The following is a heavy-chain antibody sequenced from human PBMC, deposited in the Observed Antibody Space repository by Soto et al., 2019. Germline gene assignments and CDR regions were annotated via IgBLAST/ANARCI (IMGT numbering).Heavy chain of an antibody. Sequence: EVQLLESGGGLVQPGGSLRLSCAASGFTFSSYAMSWVRQAPGKGLEWVSAISGSGGSTYYADSVKGRFTISRDNSKNTLSLQLNSLRAEATAVYYCAKRDRYSGYDYWGQGTLVTVSS. CDR2: ISGSGGST. D-gene: IGHD5-12*01. J-gene: IGHJ4*02. CDR1: GFTFSSYA. CDR3: AKRDRYSGYDY. V-gene: IGHV3-23*01.